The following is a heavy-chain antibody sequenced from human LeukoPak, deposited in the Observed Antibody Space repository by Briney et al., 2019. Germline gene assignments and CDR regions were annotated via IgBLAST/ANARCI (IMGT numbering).Heavy chain of an antibody. CDR2: IWYDGSNK. D-gene: IGHD5-12*01. V-gene: IGHV3-33*06. Sequence: PGRSLRLSCAASGFTFSSYGMHWVRQAPGEGLEWVAVIWYDGSNKCYADSVKGRFTISRDNSKNTLYLQMNSLRAEDTAVYYCAKDSSFVGDIVATTPLDYWGQGTLVTVSS. CDR1: GFTFSSYG. J-gene: IGHJ4*02. CDR3: AKDSSFVGDIVATTPLDY.